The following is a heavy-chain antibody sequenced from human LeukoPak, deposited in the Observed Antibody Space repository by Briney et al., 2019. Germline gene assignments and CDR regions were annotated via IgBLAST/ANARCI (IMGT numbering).Heavy chain of an antibody. J-gene: IGHJ4*02. Sequence: GASVKVSCKASGYPFTAYYIHWVRQAPGQGLEWVGRFNSNSGSANYAQKFQGRVTMTRDTSISTAYMELNRLRSDDTAVYYCARGYRTSSICYLFDYWGQGTLVTVSP. CDR1: GYPFTAYY. CDR3: ARGYRTSSICYLFDY. V-gene: IGHV1-2*06. CDR2: FNSNSGSA. D-gene: IGHD2-2*01.